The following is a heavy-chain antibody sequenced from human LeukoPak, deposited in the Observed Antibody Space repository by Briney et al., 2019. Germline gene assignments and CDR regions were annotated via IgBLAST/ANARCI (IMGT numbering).Heavy chain of an antibody. CDR1: GFTVSSNY. CDR2: IYSGGST. V-gene: IGHV3-53*01. D-gene: IGHD6-13*01. Sequence: GGSLRLSCAASGFTVSSNYMSWVRQAPGKGLEWVSVIYSGGSTYYADSMKGRFTISRDNSKNTLYLQMNSLRAEDTAVYYCAREWQQLDHYYYYYMDVWGEGTTVTVSS. CDR3: AREWQQLDHYYYYYMDV. J-gene: IGHJ6*03.